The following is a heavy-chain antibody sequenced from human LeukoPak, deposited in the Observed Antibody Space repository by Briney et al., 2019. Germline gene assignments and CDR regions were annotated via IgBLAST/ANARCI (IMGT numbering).Heavy chain of an antibody. D-gene: IGHD2-2*01. CDR1: GFTFSSYE. CDR2: ISSSGSTI. J-gene: IGHJ4*02. Sequence: GGSLRLSCAASGFTFSSYEMNWVRQAPGKGLEWVPYISSSGSTIYYADSVKGRFTISRDNAKNSLYLQMNSLRAEDTPVYYCARVVVPAAMNYWGQGTLVTVSS. CDR3: ARVVVPAAMNY. V-gene: IGHV3-48*03.